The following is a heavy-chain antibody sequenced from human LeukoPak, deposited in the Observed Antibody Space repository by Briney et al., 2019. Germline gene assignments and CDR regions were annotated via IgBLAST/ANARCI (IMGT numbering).Heavy chain of an antibody. CDR3: ARDLAIFGVVRVYYYGMDV. V-gene: IGHV3-21*01. D-gene: IGHD3-3*01. CDR2: ISSSSSYI. J-gene: IGHJ6*02. Sequence: AGGSLRRSCAASGFTFSSYSMNWVRQAPGKGLEWVSSISSSSSYIYYADSVKGRFTISRDNAKNSLYLQMNSLRAEDTAVYYCARDLAIFGVVRVYYYGMDVWGQGTTVTVSS. CDR1: GFTFSSYS.